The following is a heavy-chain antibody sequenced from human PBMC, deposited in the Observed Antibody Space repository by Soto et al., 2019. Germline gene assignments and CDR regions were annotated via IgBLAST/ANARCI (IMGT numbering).Heavy chain of an antibody. CDR2: ISAYNGNT. CDR1: GYTFTSYG. D-gene: IGHD3-3*01. V-gene: IGHV1-18*01. Sequence: ASVKVSCKASGYTFTSYGISWVRQAPGQGLEWMGWISAYNGNTNYAQKLQGRVTMTTDTSTSTAYMELRSLRSDDTAVYYCARENYDFWSGYLNYWGQGTLVTVSS. CDR3: ARENYDFWSGYLNY. J-gene: IGHJ4*02.